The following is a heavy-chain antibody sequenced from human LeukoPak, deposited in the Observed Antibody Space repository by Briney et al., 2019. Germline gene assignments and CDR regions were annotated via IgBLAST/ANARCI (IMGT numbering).Heavy chain of an antibody. CDR3: ARDQIDY. V-gene: IGHV3-48*01. CDR1: GFTFSTYG. CDR2: ISESSSTI. Sequence: QPGGSLRLSCAASGFTFSTYGMNWVRQAPGKGLEWVSYISESSSTIYYADPVKGRFTISRDNAKNSLYLQMNTLRAEDTAVYYCARDQIDYWGQGTLDTVSS. J-gene: IGHJ4*02.